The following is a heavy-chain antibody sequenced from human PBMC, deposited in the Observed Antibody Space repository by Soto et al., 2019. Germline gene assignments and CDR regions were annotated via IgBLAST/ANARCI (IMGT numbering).Heavy chain of an antibody. V-gene: IGHV3-23*01. J-gene: IGHJ4*02. CDR2: ISASGGRT. D-gene: IGHD5-12*01. CDR3: AKSPRSGSEPPCDY. CDR1: GFIFSSDA. Sequence: EVQLLESGGGLVQPGGSLTLACATSGFIFSSDALNWVRQAPGKGLEWVSGISASGGRTYYADSVKGRFTISRDNSKNTLYLQMTGLRAEDAAVYYCAKSPRSGSEPPCDYWGLGTLVTVSS.